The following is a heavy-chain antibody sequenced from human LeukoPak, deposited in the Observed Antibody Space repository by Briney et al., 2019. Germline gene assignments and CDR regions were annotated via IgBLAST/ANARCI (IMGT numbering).Heavy chain of an antibody. J-gene: IGHJ4*02. Sequence: SETLSLTCTVSGGSISPYYWSWIRQTPGKGLEWIGYILYSGTTTNYNPSLKSRVTISVDTSKNQFSLRLSSVTAADTAVYYCARVGDWNDLVYWGQGTLVTVSS. CDR2: ILYSGTTT. CDR3: ARVGDWNDLVY. V-gene: IGHV4-59*01. CDR1: GGSISPYY. D-gene: IGHD1-1*01.